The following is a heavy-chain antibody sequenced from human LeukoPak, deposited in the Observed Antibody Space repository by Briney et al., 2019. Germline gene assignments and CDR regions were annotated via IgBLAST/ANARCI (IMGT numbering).Heavy chain of an antibody. D-gene: IGHD1-1*01. J-gene: IGHJ5*02. Sequence: SETLSLTCTVSGDSFSNDRYYWTRLRQSPGRGREWIAYIRYSGHTNYNPSLDTRVAISLDASKNQLSLRLSSVTAADTAMYYCARYNWNTWFDPGGQGALVTVSS. CDR2: IRYSGHT. CDR1: GDSFSNDRYY. CDR3: ARYNWNTWFDP. V-gene: IGHV4-61*01.